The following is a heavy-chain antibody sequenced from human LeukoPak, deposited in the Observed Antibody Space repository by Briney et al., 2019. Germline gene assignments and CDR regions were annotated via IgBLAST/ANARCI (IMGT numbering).Heavy chain of an antibody. CDR3: ATTYYGDYGWVDY. CDR2: ISGSVGIT. CDR1: GFTFSSYA. Sequence: GGSLRLSCAASGFTFSSYAMSWVRQAPRKGLEWVSSISGSVGITYYADSVKGRFPISRDNSKNTLYLQMNSLRAEDTAVYYCATTYYGDYGWVDYWGQGTLVTVSS. J-gene: IGHJ4*02. D-gene: IGHD4-17*01. V-gene: IGHV3-23*01.